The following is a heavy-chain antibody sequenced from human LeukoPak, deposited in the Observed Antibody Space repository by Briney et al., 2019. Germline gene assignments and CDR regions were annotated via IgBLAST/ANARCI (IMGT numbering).Heavy chain of an antibody. Sequence: ASVKVSCKASGYTFTGYYMHWVRQAPGQGLAWMGWIKTNSGGANYAQKFQGRVTMTRDTSINTDYMELSRLRSDDTAVYYCARDGGKVGATGPFDFWGQGTLVNVPS. CDR2: IKTNSGGA. V-gene: IGHV1-2*02. CDR3: ARDGGKVGATGPFDF. J-gene: IGHJ4*02. CDR1: GYTFTGYY. D-gene: IGHD1-26*01.